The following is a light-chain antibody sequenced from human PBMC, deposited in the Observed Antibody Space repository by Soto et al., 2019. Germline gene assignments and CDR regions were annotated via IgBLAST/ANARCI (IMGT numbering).Light chain of an antibody. CDR1: SSDIGDYNF. CDR2: DVS. V-gene: IGLV2-11*01. J-gene: IGLJ1*01. CDR3: CSYAGSYV. Sequence: QSVLTQPPSASGSPGQSVTVSCTGSSSDIGDYNFVSWYQQHPGEAPKVMIYDVSKRPSGVPDRFSGSKSGKTASMTISGLQAEDEADYYCCSYAGSYVFGTGTKLTVL.